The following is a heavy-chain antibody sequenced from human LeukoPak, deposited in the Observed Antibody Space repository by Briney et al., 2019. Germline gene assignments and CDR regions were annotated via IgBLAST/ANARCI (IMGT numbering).Heavy chain of an antibody. Sequence: GGSLRLSCAASGFTFSNHIMHWVRQAPGKGLEWVSFIRFDGTNRHYVDSVKGRFTISRDNPNNMLYLQMNSLKFDDTAVYYCARDAYHSGDLDQWGEGTLVIAPS. CDR1: GFTFSNHI. CDR3: ARDAYHSGDLDQ. V-gene: IGHV3-30*02. D-gene: IGHD3/OR15-3a*01. CDR2: IRFDGTNR. J-gene: IGHJ4*02.